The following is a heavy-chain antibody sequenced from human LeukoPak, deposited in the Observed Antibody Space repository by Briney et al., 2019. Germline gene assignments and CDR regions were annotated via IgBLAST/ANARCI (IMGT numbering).Heavy chain of an antibody. D-gene: IGHD3-3*01. CDR3: ARYYVEGRCFDY. J-gene: IGHJ4*02. V-gene: IGHV1-2*02. CDR1: GYTFTGYY. CDR2: INPNSGGT. Sequence: ASVKVSCKASGYTFTGYYMHWVRQAPGQGLEWMGWINPNSGGTNYAQEFQGRVTMTRDTSIRTAYMELSRLRSDDTAVYYCARYYVEGRCFDYWGQGTLVTVSS.